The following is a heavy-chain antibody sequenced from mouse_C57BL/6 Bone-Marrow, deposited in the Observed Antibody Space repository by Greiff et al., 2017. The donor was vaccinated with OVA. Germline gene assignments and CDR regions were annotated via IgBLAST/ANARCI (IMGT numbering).Heavy chain of an antibody. J-gene: IGHJ2*01. CDR1: GFTFTNYY. CDR2: IRNKPNGSTT. Sequence: EVKVEESGGGLVQPGDSLSLSCAASGFTFTNYYMSWVRQPPGKALEWLAFIRNKPNGSTTEYSASVKGRFTISRDNSQSILYLQMNALRAEDSATYYCAGYKGRVAVDYFDYWGQGTALTVSS. V-gene: IGHV7-3*01. D-gene: IGHD1-1*01. CDR3: AGYKGRVAVDYFDY.